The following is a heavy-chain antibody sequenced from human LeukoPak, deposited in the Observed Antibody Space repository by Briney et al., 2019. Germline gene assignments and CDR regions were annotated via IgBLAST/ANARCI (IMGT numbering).Heavy chain of an antibody. V-gene: IGHV3-20*04. CDR2: INWNGGST. CDR1: GFTFDDYG. D-gene: IGHD2-2*01. Sequence: GGSLRLSCAASGFTFDDYGMSWVRQAPGKGLEWVSGINWNGGSTGYADSVKGRFTISRDNAKNSLYLQMNSLRAEDTALYYCAGGRTDIVVVPATLRNYYFDYWGQGTLVTVSS. J-gene: IGHJ4*02. CDR3: AGGRTDIVVVPATLRNYYFDY.